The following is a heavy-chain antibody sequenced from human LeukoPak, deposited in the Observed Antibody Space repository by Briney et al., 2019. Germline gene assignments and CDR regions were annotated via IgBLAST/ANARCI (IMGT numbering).Heavy chain of an antibody. CDR2: IYYSGST. Sequence: SETLSLTCTVSGGSISSSSYYWGWIRQPPGKGLEWIGSIYYSGSTYYNPSLKSRVTISVDTSKNQFSLKLSSVTAADTAVYYCARRVVVVPAAMFQSSYYYYMDVWGKGTTVTVSS. J-gene: IGHJ6*03. D-gene: IGHD2-2*01. V-gene: IGHV4-39*07. CDR3: ARRVVVVPAAMFQSSYYYYMDV. CDR1: GGSISSSSYY.